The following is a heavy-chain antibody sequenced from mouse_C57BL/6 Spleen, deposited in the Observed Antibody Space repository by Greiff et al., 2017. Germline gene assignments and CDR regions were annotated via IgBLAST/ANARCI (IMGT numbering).Heavy chain of an antibody. V-gene: IGHV14-3*01. Sequence: EVPGVESVAELVRPGASVKLSCTASGFNIKNTYMHWVKQRPEQGLEWIGRIDPANGNTTYAPKFQGKATITADTSSNTAYLQLSSLTSEDTAIYYCASPYYYGSSSYAMDYWGQGTSVTVSS. J-gene: IGHJ4*01. CDR3: ASPYYYGSSSYAMDY. CDR1: GFNIKNTY. D-gene: IGHD1-1*01. CDR2: IDPANGNT.